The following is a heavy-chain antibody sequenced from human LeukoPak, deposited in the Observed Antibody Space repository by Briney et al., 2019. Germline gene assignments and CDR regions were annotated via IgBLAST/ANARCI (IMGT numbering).Heavy chain of an antibody. CDR3: ARVSGSYYPNWFDP. D-gene: IGHD1-26*01. V-gene: IGHV4-59*01. CDR1: GGSISSYY. Sequence: SETLSLTCTVSGGSISSYYWSWLRQPPPKGLEWVGYIYYSVSTNYNPSLKSRVTISVDTSKNQFSLKLSSVTAADTAVYHCARVSGSYYPNWFDPWGQGTLVTVSS. CDR2: IYYSVST. J-gene: IGHJ5*02.